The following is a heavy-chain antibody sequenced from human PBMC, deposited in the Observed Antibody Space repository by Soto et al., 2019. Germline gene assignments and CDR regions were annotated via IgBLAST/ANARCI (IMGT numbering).Heavy chain of an antibody. CDR3: AREADIVVVPAARMSWFDP. CDR2: IDPSDSYT. CDR1: GYSFTSYW. D-gene: IGHD2-2*01. V-gene: IGHV5-10-1*01. J-gene: IGHJ5*02. Sequence: PGESLKISCKGSGYSFTSYWISWVRQMPGKGLEWMGRIDPSDSYTNYSPSFQGHVTISADKSISTAYLQWSSLKASDTAMYYCAREADIVVVPAARMSWFDPWGQGTLVTVS.